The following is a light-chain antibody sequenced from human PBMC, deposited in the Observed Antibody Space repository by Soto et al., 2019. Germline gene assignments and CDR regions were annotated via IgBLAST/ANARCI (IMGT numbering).Light chain of an antibody. CDR2: EVT. V-gene: IGLV2-14*01. Sequence: QSVLTQPPSASGSPGQSVTISCTGTSGVSWYQQHPGKAPKLLIYEVTSRPSGVSNRFSGSKSGNTASLTISGLQAEDEADYYCSSYTSSSTSVFGGGTKLTVL. CDR3: SSYTSSSTSV. CDR1: SG. J-gene: IGLJ3*02.